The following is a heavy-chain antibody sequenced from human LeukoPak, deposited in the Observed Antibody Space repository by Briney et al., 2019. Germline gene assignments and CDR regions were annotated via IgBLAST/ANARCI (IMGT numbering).Heavy chain of an antibody. J-gene: IGHJ6*03. CDR1: GYTFTNYD. V-gene: IGHV1-8*02. D-gene: IGHD1-14*01. CDR3: ARGLTDENYHYYYYMDV. CDR2: MNPNSGNT. Sequence: GASVKVSCKASGYTFTNYDINWVRQATGHALEWLGWMNPNSGNTGYAQKFQGRVTLTRDTSISTAYMELTSLRSDDTALYYCARGLTDENYHYYYYMDVWGRGTTVTVSS.